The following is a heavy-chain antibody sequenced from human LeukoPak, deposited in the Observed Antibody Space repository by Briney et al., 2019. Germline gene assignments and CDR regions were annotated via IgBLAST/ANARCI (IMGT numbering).Heavy chain of an antibody. CDR2: ISAYNGNT. D-gene: IGHD3-22*01. V-gene: IGHV1-18*01. J-gene: IGHJ4*02. CDR1: GYTFTSYG. Sequence: GASVKVSCKASGYTFTSYGISWVRQAPGQGLEWMGWISAYNGNTNYAQKLQGRVTMTTDTSTSTAYMELRSLRSDDTAVYYCARVPTYYYDSSGYYGDYWGQGTLVTVSS. CDR3: ARVPTYYYDSSGYYGDY.